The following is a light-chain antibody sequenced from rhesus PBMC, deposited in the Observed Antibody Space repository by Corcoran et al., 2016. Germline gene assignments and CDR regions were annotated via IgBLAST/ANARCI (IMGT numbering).Light chain of an antibody. CDR3: QHYYSIPWT. V-gene: IGKV1-25*01. J-gene: IGKJ1*01. Sequence: DIQMTQSPSSLSASVGDRVTITCRASQGITNDLAWYQQTPGETPKRLIYEASSLQSGIPSRVSGSGSGTEFTLTISSLQSEDFATYYCQHYYSIPWTFGQGTKVEIK. CDR1: QGITND. CDR2: EAS.